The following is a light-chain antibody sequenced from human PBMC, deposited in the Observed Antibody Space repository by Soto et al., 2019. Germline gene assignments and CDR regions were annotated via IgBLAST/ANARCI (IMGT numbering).Light chain of an antibody. CDR1: ESVNIY. J-gene: IGKJ5*01. CDR3: QQYENLPT. CDR2: GAL. Sequence: EIVMTQSPATLSVSPGERATLSFRASESVNIYLAWYQQRPGQAPRLLIVGALSRATGIPARFSGSGSGTEFTLTISGLQSEDIATYYCQQYENLPTFGQGTRLEIK. V-gene: IGKV3D-15*01.